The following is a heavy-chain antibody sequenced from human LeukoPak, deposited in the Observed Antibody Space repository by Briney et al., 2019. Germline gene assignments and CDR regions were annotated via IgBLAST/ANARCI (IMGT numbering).Heavy chain of an antibody. J-gene: IGHJ4*02. Sequence: SETLSLTCTVSGVSISSYYWSWIRQPPGKELEWIGYIYYSGSPNYNPSLKSRVTISLDTSKNQFSLKLSSVTAADTAVYYCARGATHGAYWGQGTLVTVSS. V-gene: IGHV4-59*01. CDR3: ARGATHGAY. CDR2: IYYSGSP. D-gene: IGHD3-10*01. CDR1: GVSISSYY.